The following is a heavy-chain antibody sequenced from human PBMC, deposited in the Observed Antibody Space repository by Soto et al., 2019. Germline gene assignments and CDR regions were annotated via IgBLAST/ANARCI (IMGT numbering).Heavy chain of an antibody. CDR2: ISAFNGNT. J-gene: IGHJ4*02. V-gene: IGHV1-18*01. CDR3: ARVVPTVTTFGEFDY. CDR1: GYTFTSYG. D-gene: IGHD4-17*01. Sequence: QVQLVQSGAEVKKPVASVKVSCKASGYTFTSYGISWVRQAPGQGLEWMGWISAFNGNTNYAQKLQGRVTMTTDTSTSTAYMELSSLRSDDTAVYYCARVVPTVTTFGEFDYWGQGTLVTVSS.